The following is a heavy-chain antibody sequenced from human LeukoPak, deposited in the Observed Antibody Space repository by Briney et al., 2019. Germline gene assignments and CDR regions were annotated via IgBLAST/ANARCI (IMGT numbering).Heavy chain of an antibody. D-gene: IGHD6-19*01. Sequence: GESLKISCKGSGYSFTSYRIGWVRQMPGKGLEWMGIIYPGDSDTRYSPSFQGQVTISADKSISTAYLQWSSLKASDTAMYYCARHPTGDSSPYNWFDPWGQGTLVTVSS. J-gene: IGHJ5*02. CDR1: GYSFTSYR. CDR3: ARHPTGDSSPYNWFDP. CDR2: IYPGDSDT. V-gene: IGHV5-51*01.